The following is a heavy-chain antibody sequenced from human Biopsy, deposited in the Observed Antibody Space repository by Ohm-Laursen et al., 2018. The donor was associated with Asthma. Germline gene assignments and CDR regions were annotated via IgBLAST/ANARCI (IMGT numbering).Heavy chain of an antibody. D-gene: IGHD6-13*01. V-gene: IGHV3-23*01. CDR3: AKDRSGTWYGFDY. CDR1: GFTFRAHA. CDR2: ISGNSGIT. Sequence: GSLRLSCTASGFTFRAHAMSWVRQAPGKGLEWVSTISGNSGITYYADSVKGRFIISRDNSQNTLYLHMDSLSAEDTAVYYCAKDRSGTWYGFDYWGQGTLVTVSS. J-gene: IGHJ4*02.